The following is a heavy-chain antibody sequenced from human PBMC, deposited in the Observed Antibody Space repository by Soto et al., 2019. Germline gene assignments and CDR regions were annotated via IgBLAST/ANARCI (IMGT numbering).Heavy chain of an antibody. CDR2: IYPGDSDT. CDR3: ARHEKLWGAHGSYYGMDV. J-gene: IGHJ6*02. CDR1: GYTFSDYW. Sequence: GESLKISCKGSGYTFSDYWIGWVRQMPGKGLEWMGLIYPGDSDTRYSPSFQGQVTISADKSISTAYLQWSSLKASDTAMYYCARHEKLWGAHGSYYGMDVWGQGTTVTASS. D-gene: IGHD3-16*01. V-gene: IGHV5-51*01.